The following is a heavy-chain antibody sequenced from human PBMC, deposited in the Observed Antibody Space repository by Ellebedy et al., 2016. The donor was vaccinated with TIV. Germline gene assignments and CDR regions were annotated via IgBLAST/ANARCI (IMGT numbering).Heavy chain of an antibody. D-gene: IGHD6-19*01. V-gene: IGHV3-15*01. CDR3: SRDSSDWSRDY. J-gene: IGHJ4*02. CDR1: GFTFSDDW. CDR2: ITRKVDGETT. Sequence: PGGSLRLSCAASGFTFSDDWMAWVRQAPGKGLEWVGLITRKVDGETTDYGAPVKGRFTISRDDSKSIAYLHMNSLKTEDTAVYYCSRDSSDWSRDYWGQGTLVTVSS.